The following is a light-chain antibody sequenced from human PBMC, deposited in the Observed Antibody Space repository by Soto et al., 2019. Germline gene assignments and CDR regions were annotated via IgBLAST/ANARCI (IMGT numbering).Light chain of an antibody. CDR1: QTVSTSF. V-gene: IGKV3-11*01. CDR3: QQRTDRPPWT. J-gene: IGKJ1*01. CDR2: DAS. Sequence: EIVFTQSPGTLSLSPGERATLSCRASQTVSTSFLAWYQHKPGQAPRLLIFDASQRATGIPARFRGSGSGTDFTLSISSLEPEDFAVYYCQQRTDRPPWTFGQGTKVDIK.